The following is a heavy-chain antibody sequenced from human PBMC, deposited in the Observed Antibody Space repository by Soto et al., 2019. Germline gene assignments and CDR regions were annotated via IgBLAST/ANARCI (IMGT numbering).Heavy chain of an antibody. CDR3: ARASGSGKGYCGMDV. V-gene: IGHV3-33*01. Sequence: QVQLVESGGGVVQPGRSLRLSCAASGFTFSSYGMHWVRQAPGKGLEWVAVIWYDGSNKYYVDSVKGRFTISRDNSKNTLYLQMNSLRAEDTAVYYCARASGSGKGYCGMDVWGQGTTVTVSS. J-gene: IGHJ6*02. D-gene: IGHD3-10*01. CDR2: IWYDGSNK. CDR1: GFTFSSYG.